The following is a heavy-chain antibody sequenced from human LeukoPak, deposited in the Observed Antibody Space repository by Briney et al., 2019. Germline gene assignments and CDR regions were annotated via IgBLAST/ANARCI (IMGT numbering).Heavy chain of an antibody. J-gene: IGHJ4*02. V-gene: IGHV5-51*01. Sequence: SGESLKISCKGSGYNFTNYWIGWVLQMPGKGLELMVIVYPGDSDTKYSPSFQGQVTISADKSISTAYLQWSSLKASDTAMYYCATSDSDTSDYYRHFDYWGQGTLVTVSS. CDR2: VYPGDSDT. D-gene: IGHD3-22*01. CDR1: GYNFTNYW. CDR3: ATSDSDTSDYYRHFDY.